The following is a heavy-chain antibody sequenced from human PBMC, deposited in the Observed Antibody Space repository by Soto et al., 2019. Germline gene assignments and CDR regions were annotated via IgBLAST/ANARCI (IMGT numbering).Heavy chain of an antibody. V-gene: IGHV4-30-2*01. Sequence: PSETLSLTCAVSGGSISSGGYSWSWIRQPPGKGLEWIGYIYHSGSTYYNPSLKSRVTISVDRSKNQFSLKPSSVTAADTAVYYCAREPYYYDSSGYLSRSGGMDVWGQGTTVTVSS. D-gene: IGHD3-22*01. CDR2: IYHSGST. CDR1: GGSISSGGYS. CDR3: AREPYYYDSSGYLSRSGGMDV. J-gene: IGHJ6*02.